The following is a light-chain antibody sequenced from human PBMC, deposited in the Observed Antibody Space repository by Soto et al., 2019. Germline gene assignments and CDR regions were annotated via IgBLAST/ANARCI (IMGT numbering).Light chain of an antibody. Sequence: QSVLTQPPSVSGAPGQRVTISCTGSSSNIGAGFDVHWYQQLPGTAPKLLIYGNSNRPSGVPDRFSGSKSGTSASLAITELQAEYEADYYCQSSDSSLGGWVFGGGTKLTVL. J-gene: IGLJ3*02. V-gene: IGLV1-40*01. CDR1: SSNIGAGFD. CDR2: GNS. CDR3: QSSDSSLGGWV.